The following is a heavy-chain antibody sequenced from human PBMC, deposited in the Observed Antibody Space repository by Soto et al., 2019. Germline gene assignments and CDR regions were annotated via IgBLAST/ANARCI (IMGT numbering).Heavy chain of an antibody. Sequence: EVQLVESGGGLIQPGGSLRLSCAASGFTVSSNYMSWVRQAPGKGLEWVSVMYSGGSTYYADSVKGRFTISRDNSKNTLYLQMNSLRAEDTAVYYCARDRVESGYPEHFQHWGQGTLVTVSS. D-gene: IGHD3-22*01. J-gene: IGHJ1*01. CDR3: ARDRVESGYPEHFQH. CDR1: GFTVSSNY. V-gene: IGHV3-53*01. CDR2: MYSGGST.